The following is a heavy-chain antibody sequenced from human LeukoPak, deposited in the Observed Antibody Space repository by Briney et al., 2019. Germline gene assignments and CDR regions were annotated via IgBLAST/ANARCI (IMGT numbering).Heavy chain of an antibody. CDR2: ISSSSTYI. Sequence: PGGSLRLSCAASGFTFSSYIMNWVRQAPGKGLEWVSSISSSSTYIHYADSVKGRFTISRDNAKNSLYLQMKSLRAEDTAVYYCARGDYYGAGSYFDYWGQGTLVTVSS. D-gene: IGHD3-10*01. V-gene: IGHV3-21*01. CDR3: ARGDYYGAGSYFDY. J-gene: IGHJ4*02. CDR1: GFTFSSYI.